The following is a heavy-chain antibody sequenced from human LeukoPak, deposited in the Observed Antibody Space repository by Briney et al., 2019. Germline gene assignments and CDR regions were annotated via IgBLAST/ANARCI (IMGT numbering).Heavy chain of an antibody. Sequence: PGGSLRLSCAASEFTFSNYGMHWVRQAPGKGLEWVAFIRYDESNEYYADSVKGRFTISRDNSKNTLYLQMNSLRADDTAVYYCARLGESYFDYWGQGTLVTVSS. J-gene: IGHJ4*02. CDR1: EFTFSNYG. D-gene: IGHD3-10*01. CDR2: IRYDESNE. V-gene: IGHV3-30*02. CDR3: ARLGESYFDY.